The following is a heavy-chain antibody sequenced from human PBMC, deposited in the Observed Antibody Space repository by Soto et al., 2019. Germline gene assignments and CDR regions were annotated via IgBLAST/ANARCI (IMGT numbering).Heavy chain of an antibody. D-gene: IGHD3-3*01. CDR1: GFTFSSYA. Sequence: PGGSLRLSCAASGFTFSSYAMHWVRQAPGKGLEWAAVISYDGSNKYYADSVKGRFTISRDNSKNTLYLQMNSLRAEDTAVYYCARDEVAVLSGYQQIDYWGQGTLVTVSS. CDR2: ISYDGSNK. J-gene: IGHJ4*02. CDR3: ARDEVAVLSGYQQIDY. V-gene: IGHV3-30-3*01.